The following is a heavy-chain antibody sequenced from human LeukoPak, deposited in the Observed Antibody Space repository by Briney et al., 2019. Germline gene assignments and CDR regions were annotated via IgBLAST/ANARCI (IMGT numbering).Heavy chain of an antibody. CDR1: NGSITSTSYY. CDR3: ARQGGGDFVDS. V-gene: IGHV4-39*01. D-gene: IGHD4-17*01. J-gene: IGHJ4*02. CDR2: TSSGGSA. Sequence: PSETLSLTCFVSNGSITSTSYYWAWIPQSPGKGLEWIGTTSSGGSAYYKTSLKSRVTISVDTSKTQLSLRLTSVTAADTAVYYCARQGGGDFVDSWGQGTLVSVS.